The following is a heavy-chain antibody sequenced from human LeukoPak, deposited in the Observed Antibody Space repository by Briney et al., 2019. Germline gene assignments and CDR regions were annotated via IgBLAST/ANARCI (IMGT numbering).Heavy chain of an antibody. V-gene: IGHV1-69*13. Sequence: SVKVSCKVSGYTLTELSMHWVRQAPGKGLEWMGGIIPIFGTANYAQKFQGRVTITADESTSTAYMELSSLRSEDTAVYYCARDLGYYDYVWGSYRPNWFDPWGQGTLVTVSS. CDR3: ARDLGYYDYVWGSYRPNWFDP. CDR1: GYTLTELS. D-gene: IGHD3-16*02. CDR2: IIPIFGTA. J-gene: IGHJ5*02.